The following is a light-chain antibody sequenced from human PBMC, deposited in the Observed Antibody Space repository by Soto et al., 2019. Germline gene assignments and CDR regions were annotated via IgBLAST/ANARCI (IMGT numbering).Light chain of an antibody. Sequence: IVMTQSPATLSVVPGERATLSFMASQSLSSSYLAWYQQRPGQAPRLLIYAASSRATGIPDRFSGSGSGTDFTLTINRLEPEDFAVYYCQQYATSRTFGQGTKVDI. J-gene: IGKJ1*01. CDR3: QQYATSRT. CDR1: QSLSSSY. CDR2: AAS. V-gene: IGKV3-20*01.